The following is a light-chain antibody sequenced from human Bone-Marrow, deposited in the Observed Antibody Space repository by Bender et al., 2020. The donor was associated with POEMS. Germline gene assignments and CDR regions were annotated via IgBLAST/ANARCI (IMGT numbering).Light chain of an antibody. CDR2: LNS. J-gene: IGLJ1*01. Sequence: QSVPTQPPSVSGAPGQRVTISCTGTSSNIGAGYAVHWYQHLPGTAPKLLISLNSNRPSGVPDRFSGSKSGTSASLAISGLQSEDEADYHCEAWDDSLQGPVFGTGTRVTVL. V-gene: IGLV1-50*01. CDR1: SSNIGAGYA. CDR3: EAWDDSLQGPV.